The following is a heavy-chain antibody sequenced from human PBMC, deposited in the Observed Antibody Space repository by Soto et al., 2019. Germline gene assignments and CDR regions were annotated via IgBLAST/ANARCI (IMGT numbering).Heavy chain of an antibody. CDR1: GYTFSGYY. J-gene: IGHJ6*02. D-gene: IGHD2-2*02. Sequence: ASVNVSCKSAGYTFSGYYIHWLRQAPGQGLEWMAGINPNSGGTNYAQKFQGRVTVTRDTPTSTAYMELSRLTSDDTAVYYCARSLTEGYCTITGCYTRPLYGMDVWRQGTTVTVSS. CDR3: ARSLTEGYCTITGCYTRPLYGMDV. CDR2: INPNSGGT. V-gene: IGHV1-2*02.